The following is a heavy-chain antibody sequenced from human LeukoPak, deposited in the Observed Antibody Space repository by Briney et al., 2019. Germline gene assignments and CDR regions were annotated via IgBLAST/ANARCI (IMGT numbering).Heavy chain of an antibody. V-gene: IGHV4-34*01. CDR1: GGSFSGYY. CDR2: INHSGST. J-gene: IGHJ4*02. D-gene: IGHD3-16*01. CDR3: AFGATSPYCFDY. Sequence: PSETLSLTCAVYGGSFSGYYWSWIRQPPGKGLEWIGEINHSGSTNYNPSLKSRVTISVDTSKNQFSLKLSSVTAADTAVYYCAFGATSPYCFDYWGQGTLVTVSS.